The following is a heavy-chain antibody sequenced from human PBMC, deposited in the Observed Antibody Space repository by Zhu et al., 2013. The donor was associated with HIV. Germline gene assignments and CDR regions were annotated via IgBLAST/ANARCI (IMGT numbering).Heavy chain of an antibody. V-gene: IGHV1-8*01. CDR1: GYTFTSYD. Sequence: QVQLVQSGAEVKKPGASVKVSCKASGYTFTSYDINWVRQATGQGLEWMGWMNPNSGNTGYAQNFQGRVTMTGNTSISTAYMVLSSLRSEDTAVYYCARSFVSGQWSSFFYYGMDVWGQGTTVTVSS. D-gene: IGHD2-15*01. J-gene: IGHJ6*02. CDR2: MNPNSGNT. CDR3: ARSFVSGQWSSFFYYGMDV.